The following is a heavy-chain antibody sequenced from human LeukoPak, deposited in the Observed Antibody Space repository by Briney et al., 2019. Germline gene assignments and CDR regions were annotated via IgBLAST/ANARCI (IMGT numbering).Heavy chain of an antibody. CDR1: GFTFGSYA. CDR2: VPSSGGRT. V-gene: IGHV3-23*01. CDR3: ARDTAYAFDY. D-gene: IGHD3-16*01. J-gene: IGHJ4*02. Sequence: GGSLRLSCAGSGFTFGSYAMSWVRQAPGKGLEWVSSVPSSGGRTYYADSVKGRFTTSRDNSKNTLYLQMNSLRDEDTALYYCARDTAYAFDYWGQGSLVTVSS.